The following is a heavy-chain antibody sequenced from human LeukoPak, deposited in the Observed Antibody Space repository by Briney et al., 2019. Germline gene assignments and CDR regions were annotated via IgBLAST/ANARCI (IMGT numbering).Heavy chain of an antibody. CDR1: GGSISSYY. J-gene: IGHJ3*02. CDR3: ARVYCSSTSCSMGYDAFDI. CDR2: IYYSGST. V-gene: IGHV4-59*01. Sequence: SETLSLTCTVSGGSISSYYWSWIRQPPGKGLEWIGYIYYSGSTNYNPSLKSRVTISVDTSKNQFSLKLSSVTAADTAVYYCARVYCSSTSCSMGYDAFDIWGQGTMVTVSS. D-gene: IGHD2-2*01.